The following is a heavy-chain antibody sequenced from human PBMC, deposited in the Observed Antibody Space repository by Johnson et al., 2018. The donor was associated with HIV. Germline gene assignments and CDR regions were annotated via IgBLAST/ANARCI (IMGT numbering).Heavy chain of an antibody. CDR1: GFTFDDYA. CDR2: ISYDGSNK. V-gene: IGHV3-30*14. D-gene: IGHD4-17*01. CDR3: ASRYGDYGLGAFDI. J-gene: IGHJ3*02. Sequence: QMLLVESGGVVVQPGGSLRLSCAASGFTFDDYAMHWVRQAPGKGLEWVAVISYDGSNKYYADSVKGRFTISRDNSKNTLYLQMNSLRAEDTAVYYCASRYGDYGLGAFDIWGQGTMVTVSS.